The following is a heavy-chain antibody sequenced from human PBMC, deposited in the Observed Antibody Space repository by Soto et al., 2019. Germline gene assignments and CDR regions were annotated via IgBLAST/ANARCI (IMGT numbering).Heavy chain of an antibody. V-gene: IGHV1-18*01. Sequence: QVQLVQSGAEVKKPGASVMISYKASGCTFTSYGISWVRQAPGQGLEWMGWISAYNGNTNYAQKLQGRVTMTTDTSTSTAYMELRSLRSDDTAVYYCARQVTPGFWSGSFDYCGQGTLVTVSS. CDR2: ISAYNGNT. CDR3: ARQVTPGFWSGSFDY. D-gene: IGHD3-3*01. J-gene: IGHJ4*02. CDR1: GCTFTSYG.